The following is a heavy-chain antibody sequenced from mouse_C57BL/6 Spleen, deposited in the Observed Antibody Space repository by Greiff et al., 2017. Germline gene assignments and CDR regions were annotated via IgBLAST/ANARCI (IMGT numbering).Heavy chain of an antibody. Sequence: VQLQQSVAELVRPGASVKLSCTASGFNIKNTYMHWVKQRPEQGLEWIGRIDPANGNTNYAPKFKGKATITADTSSNTAYLQLASLTSEDTARYYCARPPNYEYGGYYLDYWGQGTTLTVSS. CDR3: ARPPNYEYGGYYLDY. D-gene: IGHD2-4*01. J-gene: IGHJ2*01. CDR2: IDPANGNT. CDR1: GFNIKNTY. V-gene: IGHV14-3*01.